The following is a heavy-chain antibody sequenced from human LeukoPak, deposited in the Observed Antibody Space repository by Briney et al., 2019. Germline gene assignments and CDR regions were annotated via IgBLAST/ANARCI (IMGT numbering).Heavy chain of an antibody. CDR2: ISSSGSTK. V-gene: IGHV3-48*03. D-gene: IGHD3-22*01. J-gene: IGHJ4*02. CDR1: GFTFSSYE. Sequence: GGSLRLSCEASGFTFSSYEMNWVRQAPGKGLEWVSYISSSGSTKYYADSVKGRFTISRDNAKNSLYLQMNSLRAEDTAVYYCARNYYDSSGYYHPAYFDYWGQGTLVTVSS. CDR3: ARNYYDSSGYYHPAYFDY.